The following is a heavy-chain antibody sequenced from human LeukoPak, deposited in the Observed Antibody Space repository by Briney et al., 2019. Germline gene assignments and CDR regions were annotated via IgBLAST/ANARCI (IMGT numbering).Heavy chain of an antibody. D-gene: IGHD1-1*01. CDR2: ISSSSSYI. V-gene: IGHV3-21*01. Sequence: GGSLRLSCAASGFTFSSYTMNWVRQAPGKGLEWVSSISSSSSYIYYADPVKGRFTISRDNAKNSLYLQMNSLRAEDTAVYYCATYMKTGTLPTGLFDYWGQGTLVTVSS. J-gene: IGHJ4*02. CDR1: GFTFSSYT. CDR3: ATYMKTGTLPTGLFDY.